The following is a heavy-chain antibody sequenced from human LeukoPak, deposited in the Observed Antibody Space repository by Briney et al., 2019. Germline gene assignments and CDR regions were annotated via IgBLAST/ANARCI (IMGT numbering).Heavy chain of an antibody. J-gene: IGHJ3*02. D-gene: IGHD1-1*01. CDR3: ARNWHDYAFDI. V-gene: IGHV4-59*08. CDR1: GGSISSSY. Sequence: SETLSLTCIVSGGSISSSYWSWIRQSPGKGLEWIGYSHYTGNTNYNPSLKSRVTMSLDTSKNQFSLNLSSVTAADTAVYYCARNWHDYAFDIWGQGTMVTVSS. CDR2: SHYTGNT.